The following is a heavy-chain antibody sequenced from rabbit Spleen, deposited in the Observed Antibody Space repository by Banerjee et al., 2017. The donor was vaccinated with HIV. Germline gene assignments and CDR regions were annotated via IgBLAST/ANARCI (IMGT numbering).Heavy chain of an antibody. V-gene: IGHV1S45*01. Sequence: QQQLEESGGDLVKPGTSLTLTCTASGFSLNNNHWISWVRQAPGEGPEWIACIGTGTSDNTYYANWAKGRFTISRISSTTVTLQMTSLTAADTATYFCARAAYGGYGYADDYFNLWGPGTLVTVS. CDR2: IGTGTSDNT. J-gene: IGHJ4*01. D-gene: IGHD6-1*01. CDR3: ARAAYGGYGYADDYFNL. CDR1: GFSLNNNHW.